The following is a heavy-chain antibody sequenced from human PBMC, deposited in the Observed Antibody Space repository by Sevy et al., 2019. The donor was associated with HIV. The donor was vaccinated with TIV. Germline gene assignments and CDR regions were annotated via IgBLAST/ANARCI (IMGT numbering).Heavy chain of an antibody. CDR1: SGSITSLY. D-gene: IGHD1-26*01. Sequence: SETLSLTCTVSSGSITSLYWNWIRQPPGKGLEWIANIYYNGHINYNPSLKSRVTLSLDTSKNKFSLRLISVTAADTAMYYCAGENAWGRGYSWGQGTLVTVSS. V-gene: IGHV4-59*08. CDR3: AGENAWGRGYS. CDR2: IYYNGHI. J-gene: IGHJ4*02.